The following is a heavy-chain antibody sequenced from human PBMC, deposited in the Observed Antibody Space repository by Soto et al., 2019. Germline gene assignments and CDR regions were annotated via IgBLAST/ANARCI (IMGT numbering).Heavy chain of an antibody. J-gene: IGHJ4*02. V-gene: IGHV1-69*13. D-gene: IGHD2-21*02. CDR1: GGTFSSYA. Sequence: SVKVSCKASGGTFSSYAISWVRQAPGQGLEWMGGIIPIFGTANYAQKFQGRVTITADESTSTAYMELSSLRSEDTAVYYCARDQWGRYCGGDCYSYYFDYGGQGTLVTVSS. CDR2: IIPIFGTA. CDR3: ARDQWGRYCGGDCYSYYFDY.